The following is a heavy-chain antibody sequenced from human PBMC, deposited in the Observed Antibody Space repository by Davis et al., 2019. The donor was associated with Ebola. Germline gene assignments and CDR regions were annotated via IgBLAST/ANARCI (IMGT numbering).Heavy chain of an antibody. Sequence: GESLKISCAFSGFTFSTNYGLNWVRQAPGKGLDWVADISGPGAPYYADSVKGRLTISRDNSKNTLYLEMNSLTADDTATYYCVPAAMHYGMDVWGQGTTVTVSS. V-gene: IGHV3-23*01. CDR1: GFTFSTNYG. J-gene: IGHJ6*02. D-gene: IGHD2-2*01. CDR2: ISGPGAP. CDR3: VPAAMHYGMDV.